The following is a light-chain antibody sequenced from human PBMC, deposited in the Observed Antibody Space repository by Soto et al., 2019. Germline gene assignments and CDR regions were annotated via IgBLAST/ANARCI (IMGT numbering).Light chain of an antibody. CDR2: RDN. J-gene: IGLJ1*01. Sequence: QSVLTQPPSVSGTPGQRGTISCSAGISNIATNYVHWFQQLPGTAPKVLSNRDNQRPSGVPDRVSGSKSGTSASLAISGLRSEDEGEYYCAAWDDTVRSYVFGTGTKVTVL. CDR3: AAWDDTVRSYV. CDR1: ISNIATNY. V-gene: IGLV1-47*01.